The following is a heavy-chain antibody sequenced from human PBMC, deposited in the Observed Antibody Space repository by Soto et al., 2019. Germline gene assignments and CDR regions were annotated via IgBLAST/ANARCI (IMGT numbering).Heavy chain of an antibody. J-gene: IGHJ5*01. D-gene: IGHD1-20*01. CDR2: IDPSGSYT. V-gene: IGHV5-10-1*01. CDR3: TREEYNWNWFDP. Sequence: GESLKISGKGSGYSFDSHWISWVRQMPVKGPEWMGRIDPSGSYTNYSPSFQGHVTISADPSISSAYLQWSSLKASDTAMYFCTREEYNWNWFDPWGQGTLFTVSS. CDR1: GYSFDSHW.